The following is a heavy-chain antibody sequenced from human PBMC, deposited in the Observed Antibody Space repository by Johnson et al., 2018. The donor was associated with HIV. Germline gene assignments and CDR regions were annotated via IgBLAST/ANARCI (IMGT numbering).Heavy chain of an antibody. Sequence: QVQLVESGGALVNPGGSLRLSCGASGFIFSDYYMSWIRLAPGKGLEWVSAISGSGGSTYYADSVKGRFTISRDNSKNTEFLQMNSLRPEDTAMYYCAAYYDFWSGSYTSGFDIWGQGTMVTVSS. CDR1: GFIFSDYY. D-gene: IGHD3-3*01. V-gene: IGHV3-11*04. CDR2: ISGSGGST. CDR3: AAYYDFWSGSYTSGFDI. J-gene: IGHJ3*02.